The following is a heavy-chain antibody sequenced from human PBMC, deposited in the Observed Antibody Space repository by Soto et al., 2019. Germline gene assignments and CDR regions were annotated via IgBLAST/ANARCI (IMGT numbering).Heavy chain of an antibody. CDR2: IFPNDSGN. Sequence: PVESLKISCRTSGYKFTSSLIALVRQKPGKGLDVIGIIFPNDSGNTYSTSFQGQVTISADKSTRNLFPQWASLKASDNAVYFCARKDKSGYFNRFDPWGQGTLVTVSS. CDR3: ARKDKSGYFNRFDP. CDR1: GYKFTSSL. J-gene: IGHJ5*02. V-gene: IGHV5-51*01. D-gene: IGHD3-22*01.